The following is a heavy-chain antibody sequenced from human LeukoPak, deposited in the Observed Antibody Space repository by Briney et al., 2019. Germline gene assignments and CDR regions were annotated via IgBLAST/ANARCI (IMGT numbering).Heavy chain of an antibody. D-gene: IGHD3-10*01. Sequence: SETLSLTCAVYDMSFRNYFWTWIRQPPGKGLEWIGETTFSGNTNYSPSLKSRVTISADTSKNQFSLKLRSVTAADTAVYYCARGGFYGSGGSTDFWGQGTLVTVSS. V-gene: IGHV4-34*01. CDR3: ARGGFYGSGGSTDF. CDR1: DMSFRNYF. CDR2: TTFSGNT. J-gene: IGHJ4*02.